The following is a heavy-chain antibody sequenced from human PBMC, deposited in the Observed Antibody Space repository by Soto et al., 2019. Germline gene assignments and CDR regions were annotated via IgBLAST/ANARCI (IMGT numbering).Heavy chain of an antibody. J-gene: IGHJ6*02. V-gene: IGHV5-51*01. CDR3: AGGGVRGVITRTRDYYGMDV. D-gene: IGHD3-10*01. Sequence: PGESLKISCKGSGYSFTSFWIGWVRQMPGKGLEWMGIIYPGGSDIKYSPSFEGQVTISVDKSISTAYLQWSSLKASDTAMYYCAGGGVRGVITRTRDYYGMDVWGQGTTVTVS. CDR2: IYPGGSDI. CDR1: GYSFTSFW.